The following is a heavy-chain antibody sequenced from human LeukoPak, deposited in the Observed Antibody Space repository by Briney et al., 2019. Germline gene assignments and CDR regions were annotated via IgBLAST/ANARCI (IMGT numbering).Heavy chain of an antibody. CDR2: MFSGGIT. D-gene: IGHD4-11*01. Sequence: GGSLRLSCAASGFTGSSNYMTWVRQPPGKGLECIAIMFSGGITYHADSVKGRFTISRDNSKNTLYLQMNSLRPDDTAVYYCAREEMTTVGASYYFFALDVWGQGTTVTVSS. CDR1: GFTGSSNY. V-gene: IGHV3-66*02. CDR3: AREEMTTVGASYYFFALDV. J-gene: IGHJ6*02.